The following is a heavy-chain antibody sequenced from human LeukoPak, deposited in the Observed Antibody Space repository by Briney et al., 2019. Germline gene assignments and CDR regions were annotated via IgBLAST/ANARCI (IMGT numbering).Heavy chain of an antibody. CDR2: INTGNGNT. Sequence: ASVKVSCKASGYSFTRYAIYWVRQAPGQRLEWMGWINTGNGNTKYSQKFQGRVTVTRDTSASTAYMELSSLRSEDTAMYFCARGEVISIVWGDFGGKLVGPLGQGTLVIVSS. CDR3: ARGEVISIVWGDFGGKLVGP. D-gene: IGHD3-10*01. CDR1: GYSFTRYA. J-gene: IGHJ5*02. V-gene: IGHV1-3*04.